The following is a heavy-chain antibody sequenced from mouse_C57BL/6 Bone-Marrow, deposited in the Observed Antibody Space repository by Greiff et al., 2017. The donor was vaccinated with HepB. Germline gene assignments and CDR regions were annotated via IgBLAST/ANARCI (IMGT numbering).Heavy chain of an antibody. CDR2: ISDGGSYT. CDR3: ARDRRYYYGSRGRFAY. V-gene: IGHV5-4*01. D-gene: IGHD1-1*01. Sequence: EVKVVESGGGLVKPGGSLKLSCAASGFTFSSYAMSWVRQTPEKRLEWVATISDGGSYTYYPDNVKGRFTISRDNAKNNLYLQMSHLKSEDTAMYYCARDRRYYYGSRGRFAYWGQGTLVTVCA. J-gene: IGHJ3*01. CDR1: GFTFSSYA.